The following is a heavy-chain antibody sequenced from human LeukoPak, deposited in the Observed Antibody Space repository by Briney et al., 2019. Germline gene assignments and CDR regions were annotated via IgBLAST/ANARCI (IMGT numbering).Heavy chain of an antibody. CDR1: GGSIGGYY. J-gene: IGHJ4*02. CDR3: ARTYSSSSLFDF. D-gene: IGHD6-6*01. V-gene: IGHV4-4*07. CDR2: IYTSGST. Sequence: SETVSLTCTVSGGSIGGYYWSWIRQPAGKGLEWIGRIYTSGSTNYNPSLKSRVTMSVDTSKKQFSLKLSSVTAADTAVYYCARTYSSSSLFDFWGQGTLVTGSS.